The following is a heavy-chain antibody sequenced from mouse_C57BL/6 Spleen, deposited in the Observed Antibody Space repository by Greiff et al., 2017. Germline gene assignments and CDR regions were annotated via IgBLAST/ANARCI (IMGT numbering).Heavy chain of an antibody. D-gene: IGHD2-1*01. CDR2: IHPNSGST. Sequence: VQLQQPGAELVKPGASVKLSCKASGYTFTSYWMHWVKQRPGQGLEWIGMIHPNSGSTNYNEKFKSKATLTVDKSSSTAYMQLSSLTSEDSAVYYGARGEGRDLPSMDYWGQGTSVTVSS. V-gene: IGHV1-64*01. CDR1: GYTFTSYW. CDR3: ARGEGRDLPSMDY. J-gene: IGHJ4*01.